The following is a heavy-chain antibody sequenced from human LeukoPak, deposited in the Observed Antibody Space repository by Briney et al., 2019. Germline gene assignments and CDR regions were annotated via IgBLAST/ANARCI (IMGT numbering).Heavy chain of an antibody. D-gene: IGHD6-19*01. CDR2: IYYSGST. CDR3: ATWGIAVAGTFDY. CDR1: GGSISSSY. J-gene: IGHJ4*02. Sequence: SETLSLTCTVSGGSISSSYWSWIRQPPGKGLEWIGYIYYSGSTNNNPSFKSRVAISVDTSKNQFSLKLSPVTAADTAVYYCATWGIAVAGTFDYWGQGTLVTVST. V-gene: IGHV4-59*08.